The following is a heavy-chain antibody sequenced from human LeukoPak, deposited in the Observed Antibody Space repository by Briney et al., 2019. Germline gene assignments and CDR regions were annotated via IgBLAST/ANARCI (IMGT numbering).Heavy chain of an antibody. V-gene: IGHV3-21*01. Sequence: GGSLRLSCAASGFTFSSYSMNWVRQAPGKGLEWVSSISSSSSYIYYADSVKGRFTISRDNAKNSLYLQMNSLRAEDTVVYYCARGPIFGVVIIALEFDYWGQGTLVTVSS. CDR1: GFTFSSYS. CDR2: ISSSSSYI. CDR3: ARGPIFGVVIIALEFDY. D-gene: IGHD3-3*01. J-gene: IGHJ4*02.